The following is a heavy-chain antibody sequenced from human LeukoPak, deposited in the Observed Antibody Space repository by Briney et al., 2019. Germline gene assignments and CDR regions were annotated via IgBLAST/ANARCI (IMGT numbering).Heavy chain of an antibody. Sequence: PGGSLRLSCAASRFTFSSYWMHWVRQAPGKGLVWVSRINTDGSGTSYADSVKGRFTISRDNSKNTLYLQMNSLRAEDTAVYYCARADGYNGGIYIDLAYYFDYWGQGTLVTVSS. CDR3: ARADGYNGGIYIDLAYYFDY. D-gene: IGHD5-24*01. J-gene: IGHJ4*02. CDR1: RFTFSSYW. CDR2: INTDGSGT. V-gene: IGHV3-74*01.